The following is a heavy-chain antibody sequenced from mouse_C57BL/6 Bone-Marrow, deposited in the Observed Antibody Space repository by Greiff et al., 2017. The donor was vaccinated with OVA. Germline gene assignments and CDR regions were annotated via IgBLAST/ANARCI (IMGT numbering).Heavy chain of an antibody. CDR2: ISNGGGST. J-gene: IGHJ3*01. Sequence: EVKVVESGGGLVQPGGSLKLSCAASGFTFSDYYMYWVRQTPEKRLEWVAYISNGGGSTYYPDTVKGRFTISRDNAKNTLFLQMTSLRSEDTAMYYCARGGTGTWFAYWGQGTLVTVSA. D-gene: IGHD4-1*01. CDR1: GFTFSDYY. V-gene: IGHV5-12*03. CDR3: ARGGTGTWFAY.